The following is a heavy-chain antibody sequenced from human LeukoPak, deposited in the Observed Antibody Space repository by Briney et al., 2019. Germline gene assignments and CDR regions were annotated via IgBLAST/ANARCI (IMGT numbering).Heavy chain of an antibody. D-gene: IGHD6-19*01. CDR3: AKVRGTYSSGYFFDY. V-gene: IGHV3-9*01. Sequence: GGSLRLSCAASGFTFDNYAMHWVRQAPGKGLEWLSIISWNSGYIGYADSVKGRFTISRDNAKKSLDLQMNSLRAEDTAFYYCAKVRGTYSSGYFFDYWDQGTLVTVSS. CDR1: GFTFDNYA. CDR2: ISWNSGYI. J-gene: IGHJ4*02.